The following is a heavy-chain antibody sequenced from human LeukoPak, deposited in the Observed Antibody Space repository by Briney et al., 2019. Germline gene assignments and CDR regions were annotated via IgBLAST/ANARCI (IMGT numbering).Heavy chain of an antibody. Sequence: VASVKVSCKASGYTFTSYGISWVRQAPGQGLEWMGWISAYNGNTNYAQKLQGRVTMTTDTSTSTDYMELRSLRSDDTAVYYCARDRGYSGVRGNWFDPWGQGTLVTVSS. D-gene: IGHD1-26*01. J-gene: IGHJ5*02. CDR3: ARDRGYSGVRGNWFDP. V-gene: IGHV1-18*01. CDR1: GYTFTSYG. CDR2: ISAYNGNT.